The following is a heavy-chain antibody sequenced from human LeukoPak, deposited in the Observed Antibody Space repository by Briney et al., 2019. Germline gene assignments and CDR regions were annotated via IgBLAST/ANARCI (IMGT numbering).Heavy chain of an antibody. CDR2: IWSDATNQ. D-gene: IGHD4-11*01. CDR3: VKDAQRGFDYSNSLQH. J-gene: IGHJ4*02. Sequence: PGWSLRLSCEASGFTFSHYGMHWVRQAPGKGLEWVAVIWSDATNQYYSDSVKGRFTISRDNFKRTVSLQMNSLRAEDTAVHYCVKDAQRGFDYSNSLQHWGQGSLVTVSS. V-gene: IGHV3-33*06. CDR1: GFTFSHYG.